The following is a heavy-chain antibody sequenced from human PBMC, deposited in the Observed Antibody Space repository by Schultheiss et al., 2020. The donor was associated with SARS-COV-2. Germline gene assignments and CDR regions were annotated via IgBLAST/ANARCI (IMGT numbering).Heavy chain of an antibody. Sequence: GESLKISCAASGFTFSSYAMSWVRQAPGKGLEWVSAISGSGGSTYYADSVKGRFTISRDNSKNTLYLQMNSLRAEDTAVYYCAKGSGDSSGWDDAFDIWGQGTMVTVSS. CDR1: GFTFSSYA. V-gene: IGHV3-23*01. CDR3: AKGSGDSSGWDDAFDI. J-gene: IGHJ3*02. CDR2: ISGSGGST. D-gene: IGHD6-19*01.